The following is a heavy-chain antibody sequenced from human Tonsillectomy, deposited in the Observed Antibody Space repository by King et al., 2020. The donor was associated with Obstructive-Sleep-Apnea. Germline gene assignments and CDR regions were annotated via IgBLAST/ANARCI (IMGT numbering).Heavy chain of an antibody. V-gene: IGHV1-2*04. CDR2: INPNSGGP. CDR3: ARAYYYDSSGSTRYYFDY. CDR1: GYTFTGYY. Sequence: VQLVESGAEVKKPGASVKVSCKASGYTFTGYYMHWVRQAPGQGLEWMGVINPNSGGPNYAQRFQGWVTMTRDTSISTADMELSRLRFDDTAVYYCARAYYYDSSGSTRYYFDYWGQGTLVTVSS. D-gene: IGHD3-22*01. J-gene: IGHJ4*02.